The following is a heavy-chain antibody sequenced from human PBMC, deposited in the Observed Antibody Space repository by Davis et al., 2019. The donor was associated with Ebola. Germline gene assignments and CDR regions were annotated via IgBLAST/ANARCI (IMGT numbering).Heavy chain of an antibody. CDR2: MNPNSGNT. J-gene: IGHJ6*02. D-gene: IGHD2-2*01. CDR1: GYTFTSYD. CDR3: ARGTLGYCSSTSCYEGYYYGMDV. Sequence: AASVKVSCKASGYTFTSYDINWVRQATGQGLEWMGWMNPNSGNTGYAQKLQGRVTMTTDTSTSTAYMELRSLRSEDTAVYYCARGTLGYCSSTSCYEGYYYGMDVWGQGTTVTVSS. V-gene: IGHV1-8*01.